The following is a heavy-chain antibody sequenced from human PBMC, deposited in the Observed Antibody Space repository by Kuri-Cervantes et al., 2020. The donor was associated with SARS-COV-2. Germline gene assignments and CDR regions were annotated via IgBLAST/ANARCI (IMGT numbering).Heavy chain of an antibody. CDR2: INPDGSYT. V-gene: IGHV3-74*01. CDR3: TTDMEEVRFWSGYPGY. Sequence: GESLKISCAASGFTFSGHWIHWVRQAPGKGLVWVSRINPDGSYTNNADSVKGRFTLSRDNAKNMLFLQMDSLRAEDTAVYYCTTDMEEVRFWSGYPGYWGQGTLVTVSS. D-gene: IGHD3-3*01. CDR1: GFTFSGHW. J-gene: IGHJ4*02.